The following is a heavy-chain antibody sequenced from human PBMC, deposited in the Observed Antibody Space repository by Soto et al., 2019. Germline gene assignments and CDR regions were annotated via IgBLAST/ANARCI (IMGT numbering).Heavy chain of an antibody. CDR3: ASRGVGYGDYDYFYYYYGMDV. J-gene: IGHJ6*02. CDR2: INHSGST. Sequence: SETLSLTCAVYGGSFSGYYWSWIRQPPGKGLEWIGEINHSGSTNYNPSLKSRVTISVDTSKNQFSLKLSSVTAADTAVCYCASRGVGYGDYDYFYYYYGMDVWGQGTTVTVSS. CDR1: GGSFSGYY. V-gene: IGHV4-34*01. D-gene: IGHD4-17*01.